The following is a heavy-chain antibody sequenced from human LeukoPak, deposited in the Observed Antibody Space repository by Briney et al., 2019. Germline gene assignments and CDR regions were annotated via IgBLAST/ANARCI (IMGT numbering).Heavy chain of an antibody. Sequence: GGSLRLSCAASGFTFSSYGMHWVRQAPGKGLEWVAVISYDGSNKYYADSVKGRFTISRDNSKNTLYLQMNSLRAEDTAVYYCARDKQGDYVLDYWGPGTLVTVSS. J-gene: IGHJ4*02. CDR1: GFTFSSYG. CDR3: ARDKQGDYVLDY. CDR2: ISYDGSNK. V-gene: IGHV3-30*03. D-gene: IGHD3-16*01.